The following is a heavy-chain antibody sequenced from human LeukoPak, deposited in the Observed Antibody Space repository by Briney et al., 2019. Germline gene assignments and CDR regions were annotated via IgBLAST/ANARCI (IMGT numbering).Heavy chain of an antibody. CDR1: GYSISSGYY. Sequence: SETLSLTRTVSGYSISSGYYWGWIRQPPGKGLEWIGSIYHSGSTYYNPSLKSRVTISVDTSKNQFSLKLSSVTAADTAVYYCARALVVLDYWGQGTLVTVSS. CDR2: IYHSGST. J-gene: IGHJ4*02. V-gene: IGHV4-38-2*02. D-gene: IGHD3-9*01. CDR3: ARALVVLDY.